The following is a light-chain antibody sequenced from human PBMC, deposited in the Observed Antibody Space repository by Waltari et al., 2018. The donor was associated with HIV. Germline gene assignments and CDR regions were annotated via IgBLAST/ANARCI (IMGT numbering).Light chain of an antibody. Sequence: EIVMTQSPATLSVSPGDRATLSCRPSQPNITHLHCYQQKPGQTPRLLLYGASIMAADTPPRFYGGGSETEFTLTISSLQSEDFAVYYCQHYNNWPPLTFGGGTRVEI. J-gene: IGKJ4*01. CDR3: QHYNNWPPLT. CDR2: GAS. V-gene: IGKV3-15*01. CDR1: QPNITH.